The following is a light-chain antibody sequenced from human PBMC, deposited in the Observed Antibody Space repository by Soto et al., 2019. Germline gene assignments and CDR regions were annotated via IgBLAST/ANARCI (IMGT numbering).Light chain of an antibody. Sequence: ETVLTQSPGTLYFSPGERATLPCRASQSVGNSHVAWYQQRRGLPPRLLIYGASNRATGIPDRFSGSGSGADFTLTISRLEPEDLAVYFCQQYGNSPPGTFGQGTRLEIK. CDR2: GAS. V-gene: IGKV3-20*01. CDR1: QSVGNSH. J-gene: IGKJ5*01. CDR3: QQYGNSPPGT.